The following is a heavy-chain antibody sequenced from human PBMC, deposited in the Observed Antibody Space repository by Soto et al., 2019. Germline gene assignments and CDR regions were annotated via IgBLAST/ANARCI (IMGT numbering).Heavy chain of an antibody. CDR3: ARGGSEGGLDF. V-gene: IGHV4-59*01. CDR2: LYYSGNT. Sequence: QMQLQESGPGVVKPSETLSLTCTVSGASISTYYWTWIRQAPGKGLEWIGYLYYSGNTNYNPSLKSRVTRSVDTAKNHFYLTLTSATAADTAVYFCARGGSEGGLDFWGKGTTVAVSS. J-gene: IGHJ6*04. D-gene: IGHD3-10*01. CDR1: GASISTYY.